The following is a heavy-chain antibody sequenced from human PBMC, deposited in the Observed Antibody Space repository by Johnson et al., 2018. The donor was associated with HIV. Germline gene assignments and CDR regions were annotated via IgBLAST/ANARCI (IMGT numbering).Heavy chain of an antibody. J-gene: IGHJ3*02. CDR2: IYSGGST. CDR1: GFTFSSYW. V-gene: IGHV3-66*01. D-gene: IGHD3-9*01. Sequence: VQLVESGGGLVQPGGSLRLSCAASGFTFSSYWMSWVRQGPGKGLEWVSVIYSGGSTYYADSVKGRFTISRDNSKNTLDLQMNSLRAEDTAVYYCARDSDISLGVAGAFDIWGQGTMVTVSS. CDR3: ARDSDISLGVAGAFDI.